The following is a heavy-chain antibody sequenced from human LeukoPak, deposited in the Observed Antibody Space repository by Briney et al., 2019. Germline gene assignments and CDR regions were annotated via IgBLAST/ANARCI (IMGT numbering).Heavy chain of an antibody. D-gene: IGHD2-2*01. CDR2: ISGSRGNT. Sequence: GGSLRLSCAASGFTFSKYAMGWVRQAPGKGLEWVSTISGSRGNTYYADLEEGRFTISRDNSKNTLYLQMSSLRAEDTAVYYCAVPVCSSASCLFDHWGQGTLVTVSS. CDR3: AVPVCSSASCLFDH. J-gene: IGHJ4*02. CDR1: GFTFSKYA. V-gene: IGHV3-23*01.